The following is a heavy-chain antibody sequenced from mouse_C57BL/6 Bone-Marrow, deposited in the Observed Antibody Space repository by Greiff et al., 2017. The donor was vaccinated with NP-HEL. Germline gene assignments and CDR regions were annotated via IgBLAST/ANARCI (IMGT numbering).Heavy chain of an antibody. CDR1: GFSLTSYG. J-gene: IGHJ3*01. CDR3: AIYYYGSSYVGFAY. CDR2: IWGVGST. Sequence: VKLMESGPGLVAPSQSLSITCTVSGFSLTSYGVDWVRQSPGKGLEWLGVIWGVGSTNYNSALKSRLSISKDNSKSQVFLKMNSLQTDDTAMYYCAIYYYGSSYVGFAYWGQGTLVTVSA. D-gene: IGHD1-1*01. V-gene: IGHV2-6*01.